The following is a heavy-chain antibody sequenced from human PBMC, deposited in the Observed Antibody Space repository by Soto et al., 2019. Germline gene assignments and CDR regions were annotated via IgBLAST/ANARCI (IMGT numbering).Heavy chain of an antibody. Sequence: SLTCAVSGGSINSDYWWTWVRQPPGKGLEWIGEIYHSGSTNYNPSLKSRVTISVDKSKKQFSLEVRFVTAEDTAVYYCARDRFWRYCSGGSCDTTGYYYYGMDVWGQGTTVTVSS. CDR2: IYHSGST. CDR1: GGSINSDYW. D-gene: IGHD2-15*01. CDR3: ARDRFWRYCSGGSCDTTGYYYYGMDV. V-gene: IGHV4-4*02. J-gene: IGHJ6*02.